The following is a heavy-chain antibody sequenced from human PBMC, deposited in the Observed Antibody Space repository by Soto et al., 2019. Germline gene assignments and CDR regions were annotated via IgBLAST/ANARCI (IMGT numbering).Heavy chain of an antibody. Sequence: ASVKVSCKASGYTFTGYYMHWVRQAPGQGLEWMGWINPNSGGTNYAQKFQGWVTMTRDTSISTAYMELSRLRSDDTAVYYCAREYYGSSGYYSYYYGMDVWGQGTTVTVSS. CDR3: AREYYGSSGYYSYYYGMDV. D-gene: IGHD3-22*01. CDR1: GYTFTGYY. J-gene: IGHJ6*02. V-gene: IGHV1-2*04. CDR2: INPNSGGT.